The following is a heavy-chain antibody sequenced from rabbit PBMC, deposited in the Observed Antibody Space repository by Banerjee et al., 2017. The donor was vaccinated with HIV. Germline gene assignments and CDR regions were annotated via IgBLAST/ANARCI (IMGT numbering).Heavy chain of an antibody. Sequence: QEQLVESGGGLVQPGGSLKLSCKASGFDFSGYGMSWVRQAPGKGLEWIGYIDPLFGNTYYASGVNGRFTISSHNAQNTLYLQLNSLTAADTATYFCVRDRANIGGDYGPYYFDLWGPGTLVTVS. CDR1: GFDFSGYG. CDR3: VRDRANIGGDYGPYYFDL. CDR2: IDPLFGNT. J-gene: IGHJ4*01. V-gene: IGHV1S47*01. D-gene: IGHD2-1*01.